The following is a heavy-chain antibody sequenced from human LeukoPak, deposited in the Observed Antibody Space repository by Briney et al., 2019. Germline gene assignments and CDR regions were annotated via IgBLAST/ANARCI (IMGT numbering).Heavy chain of an antibody. J-gene: IGHJ4*02. CDR1: GASISSYY. D-gene: IGHD1-26*01. CDR3: ARHGGSYSFDY. CDR2: SYNSGSP. V-gene: IGHV4-59*08. Sequence: SETLSLTCTVSGASISSYYWSWIRQPPGKGLEWIGYSYNSGSPNYNPSLKSRVTISVDTSKNQFSLKVSSVTAADTAVYYCARHGGSYSFDYWGQGTLVTVSS.